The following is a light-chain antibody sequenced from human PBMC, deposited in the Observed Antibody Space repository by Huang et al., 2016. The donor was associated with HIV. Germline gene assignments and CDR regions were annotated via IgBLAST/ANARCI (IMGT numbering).Light chain of an antibody. CDR2: KAS. CDR1: LSISKW. Sequence: DIQMTQSPSTLSASVGDKVSITCRASLSISKWLAWYQQKPGKAPKLLSHKASNLESEVPARFSGRGSGTEFTLTISTLQPDDFATYFCQQYSGYPYSFGQGTKLDIK. V-gene: IGKV1-5*03. J-gene: IGKJ2*03. CDR3: QQYSGYPYS.